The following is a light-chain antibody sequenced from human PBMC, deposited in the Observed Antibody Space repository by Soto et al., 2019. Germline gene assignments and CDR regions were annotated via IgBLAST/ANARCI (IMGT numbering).Light chain of an antibody. CDR2: DIN. CDR1: SSDVGNYIF. J-gene: IGLJ1*01. Sequence: QAVLTQPASVSGSPGQSITISCTGTSSDVGNYIFVSWYRQHPGKAPKLMIYDINNRPSGVSNRFSGSKSGNTASLTISGLQAEDEADYYCVSYTTSASYVFGTGTKLNVL. CDR3: VSYTTSASYV. V-gene: IGLV2-14*01.